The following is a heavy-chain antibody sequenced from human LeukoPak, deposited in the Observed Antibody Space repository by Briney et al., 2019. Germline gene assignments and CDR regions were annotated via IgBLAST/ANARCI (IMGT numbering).Heavy chain of an antibody. CDR1: GFIFNNYA. CDR3: ARDEIPSGT. V-gene: IGHV3-23*01. CDR2: ISGSGRNT. J-gene: IGHJ3*01. Sequence: GGSLRLSCAASGFIFNNYALSWVRQTPGKGLEWVSAISGSGRNTYYADSVKGRFTISRDNSRSTVDLQMNSLRVEDTGIYYCARDEIPSGTWGQGTMVIVSS. D-gene: IGHD6-25*01.